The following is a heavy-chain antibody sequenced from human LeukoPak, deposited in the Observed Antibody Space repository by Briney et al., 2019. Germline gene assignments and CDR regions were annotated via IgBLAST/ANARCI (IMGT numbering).Heavy chain of an antibody. V-gene: IGHV4-59*01. Sequence: SETLSLTCTVSGGSISSYYWSWIRQPPGNGLEWLGYIYYSGSTNYNPSLKSRVVISVDTSKNQFSLKLSSVTAADTAVYYCARGSPGMVYATYFDYWGQGTLVTVSS. CDR1: GGSISSYY. J-gene: IGHJ4*02. CDR3: ARGSPGMVYATYFDY. CDR2: IYYSGST. D-gene: IGHD2-8*01.